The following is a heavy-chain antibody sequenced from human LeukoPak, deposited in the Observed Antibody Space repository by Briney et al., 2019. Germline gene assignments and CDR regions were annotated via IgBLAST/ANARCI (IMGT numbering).Heavy chain of an antibody. CDR2: IYYSGST. V-gene: IGHV4-59*08. Sequence: SETLSLTCTVSGGSISSYYWSWIRQPPGKGLEWIGYIYYSGSTNYNPSLKSRVTISADTSKNQFSLKLSSVTAADTAVYYCARHRPILRYFDWLLNDAFDIWGQGTMVTVSS. J-gene: IGHJ3*02. CDR3: ARHRPILRYFDWLLNDAFDI. CDR1: GGSISSYY. D-gene: IGHD3-9*01.